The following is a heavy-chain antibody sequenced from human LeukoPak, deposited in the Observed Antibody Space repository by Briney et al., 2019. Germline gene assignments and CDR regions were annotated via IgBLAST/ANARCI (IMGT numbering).Heavy chain of an antibody. V-gene: IGHV1-8*03. CDR1: GYTFTSYD. Sequence: GGSVKVSCKASGYTFTSYDINWVRQATGQGLEWMGWMNPNSGNTGYAQKFQGRVTITRNTSMSTAYMELSSLRSEDTAVYYCARGGSGSYYDYYYYYYMDVWGKGTTVTVSS. CDR3: ARGGSGSYYDYYYYYYMDV. J-gene: IGHJ6*03. D-gene: IGHD1-26*01. CDR2: MNPNSGNT.